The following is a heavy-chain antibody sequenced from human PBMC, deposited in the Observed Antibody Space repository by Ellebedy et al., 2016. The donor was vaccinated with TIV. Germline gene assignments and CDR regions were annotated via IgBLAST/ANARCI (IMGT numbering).Heavy chain of an antibody. Sequence: SETLSLTCAISGDSIASNNAVWDWIRQSPSRGLEWLGRTYYRSKWFFQYASSVSSRLTFNPDPSKNQFSLQLKSVTPEDTAVYYCARERSLVRGVPGFLDSWGQGTVVTVSS. CDR2: TYYRSKWFF. CDR1: GDSIASNNAV. CDR3: ARERSLVRGVPGFLDS. J-gene: IGHJ4*02. D-gene: IGHD3-10*01. V-gene: IGHV6-1*01.